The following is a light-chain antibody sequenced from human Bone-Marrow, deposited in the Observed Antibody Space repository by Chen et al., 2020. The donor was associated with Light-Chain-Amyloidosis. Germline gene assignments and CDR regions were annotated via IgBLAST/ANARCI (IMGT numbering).Light chain of an antibody. CDR2: DCS. Sequence: QSALTQPASVSGSPGQSVTISCTGSNSDVGAHKYFPWYQQSPGKAPKLSIYDCSDRPSGLSYRFSGSKSGNTASLTISGLQAEDEADYYCCSYAGSPWVFGGGTKLTVL. V-gene: IGLV2-14*03. CDR3: CSYAGSPWV. J-gene: IGLJ3*02. CDR1: NSDVGAHKY.